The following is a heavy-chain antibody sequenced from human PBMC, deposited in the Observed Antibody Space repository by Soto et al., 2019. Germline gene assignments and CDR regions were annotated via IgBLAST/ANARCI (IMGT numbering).Heavy chain of an antibody. CDR2: INGNGGRT. CDR3: AREALYGYDSSGYSHYYFDY. Sequence: GGSLGLSCVGSGFVCGDYVMSWVRQAPGKGLEWVSGINGNGGRTRYADSVKGRFTVSRDNVKNSLYLQMNSLRAEDTAFYYCAREALYGYDSSGYSHYYFDYWGRGT. D-gene: IGHD3-22*01. CDR1: GFVCGDYV. J-gene: IGHJ4*02. V-gene: IGHV3-20*04.